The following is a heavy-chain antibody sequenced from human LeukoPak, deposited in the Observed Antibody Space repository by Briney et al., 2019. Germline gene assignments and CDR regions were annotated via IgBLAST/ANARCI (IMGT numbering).Heavy chain of an antibody. D-gene: IGHD3-22*01. Sequence: PSQTLSLTCTVSGGSTSSGGYYWSWIRQHPGKGLEWIGYIYYSGSTYYNPSLKSRVTISVDTSKNQFSLKLSSVTAADTAVYYCARVGGYYYDSSGYYYDYWGQGTLVTVSS. CDR1: GGSTSSGGYY. CDR2: IYYSGST. CDR3: ARVGGYYYDSSGYYYDY. V-gene: IGHV4-31*03. J-gene: IGHJ4*02.